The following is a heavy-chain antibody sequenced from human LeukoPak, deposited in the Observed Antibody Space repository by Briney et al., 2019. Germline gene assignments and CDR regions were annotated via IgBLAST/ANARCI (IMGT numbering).Heavy chain of an antibody. D-gene: IGHD6-13*01. CDR3: ARAPRAAAGLDY. V-gene: IGHV4-59*01. J-gene: IGHJ4*02. CDR2: IYYSGST. Sequence: PSETLSLTCTVSGGSISSYYWSWIRQPPGKGLEWIGYIYYSGSTNYNPSLKSRVTISVDTSKNQFSLKLSSVTAADTAVYYCARAPRAAAGLDYWGQGTLVTVSS. CDR1: GGSISSYY.